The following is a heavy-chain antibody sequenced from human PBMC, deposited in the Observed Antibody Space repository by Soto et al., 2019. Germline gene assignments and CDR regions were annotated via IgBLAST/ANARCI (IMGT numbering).Heavy chain of an antibody. Sequence: SETLSLTSSFYVWSVICYYWSWIRQPPRNGLEWIVEINHSGSTNYNPSLKSRVTISVDTSKNQFSLKLSSVTAADTAVYYCARKPVRFLEWLSFPRNWFDPCGQGTLVTVSS. J-gene: IGHJ5*02. CDR1: VWSVICYY. D-gene: IGHD3-3*01. CDR2: INHSGST. CDR3: ARKPVRFLEWLSFPRNWFDP. V-gene: IGHV4-34*01.